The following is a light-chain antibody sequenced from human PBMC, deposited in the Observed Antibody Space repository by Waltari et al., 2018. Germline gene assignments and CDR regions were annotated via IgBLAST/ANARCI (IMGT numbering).Light chain of an antibody. CDR1: QSVSRT. V-gene: IGKV3-20*01. CDR2: GAS. Sequence: EIVLTQSPGTLSLSPGERATLSCRASQSVSRTLSWYKQKPGQAPKLLIYGASIRATGIPDRFTGSVSGTDFSLTISSLEPEDFAIYCCQHYVRLPATFGQGTKVEIK. CDR3: QHYVRLPAT. J-gene: IGKJ1*01.